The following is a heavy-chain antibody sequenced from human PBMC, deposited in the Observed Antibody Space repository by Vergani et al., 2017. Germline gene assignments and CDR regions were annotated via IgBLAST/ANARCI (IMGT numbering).Heavy chain of an antibody. D-gene: IGHD3-3*01. CDR1: GFTFSSYG. V-gene: IGHV3-33*01. CDR2: IWYDGSNK. CDR3: AREDYDFWSGYAANWFDP. Sequence: QVQLVESGGGVVQPGRSLRLSCAASGFTFSSYGMHWVRQAPGKGLEWVAVIWYDGSNKYYADSVKGRFTISRANSKNTLYLQMNSLRAEDTAVYYCAREDYDFWSGYAANWFDPWGQGTLVTVSS. J-gene: IGHJ5*02.